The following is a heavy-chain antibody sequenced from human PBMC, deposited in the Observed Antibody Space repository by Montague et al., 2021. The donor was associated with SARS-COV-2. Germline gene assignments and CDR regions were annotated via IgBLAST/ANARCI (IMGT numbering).Heavy chain of an antibody. CDR1: GFTFDNYA. J-gene: IGHJ4*02. D-gene: IGHD1-26*01. Sequence: SLRLSCAASGFTFDNYAMTWVRQAPGKGLYWVSTISGGGGRTYYADSVKGRFTISRDNSKNTLFLEMNSLGPEDTGVYYCGKWIEGARAYCDYWGQGTLVTVSS. CDR3: GKWIEGARAYCDY. CDR2: ISGGGGRT. V-gene: IGHV3-23*01.